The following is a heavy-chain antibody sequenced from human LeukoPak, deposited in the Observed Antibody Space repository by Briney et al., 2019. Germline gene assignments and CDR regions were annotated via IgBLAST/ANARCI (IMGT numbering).Heavy chain of an antibody. V-gene: IGHV3-21*04. Sequence: GGSLRLXCAASGFTFSSYSMNWVRQAPGKGLEWVSSISSSSSYIYYADSVKGRFTISRDNAKNSLYLQMNSLRAEDTAVYYCANGNRCTSPNCLGYYYFYMDVWGKGTTVTVSS. CDR3: ANGNRCTSPNCLGYYYFYMDV. CDR1: GFTFSSYS. D-gene: IGHD2-8*01. J-gene: IGHJ6*03. CDR2: ISSSSSYI.